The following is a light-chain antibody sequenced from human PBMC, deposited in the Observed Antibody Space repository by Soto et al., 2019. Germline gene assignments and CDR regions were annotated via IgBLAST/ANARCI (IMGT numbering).Light chain of an antibody. Sequence: VVAQSPGGLALARGHGGTLSCMGSHSVGGSYFAWYQQKPGQAPRLLLYGASSRATGIPDRFSGSGSGTDFTLTISRLEPEDSAVYYCQQDGSSPTWTFGQGTKVDIK. CDR3: QQDGSSPTWT. V-gene: IGKV3-20*01. J-gene: IGKJ1*01. CDR2: GAS. CDR1: HSVGGSY.